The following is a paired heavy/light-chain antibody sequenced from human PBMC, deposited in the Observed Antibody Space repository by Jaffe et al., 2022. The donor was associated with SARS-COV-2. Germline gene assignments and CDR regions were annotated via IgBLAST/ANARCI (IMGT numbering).Light chain of an antibody. CDR3: QQYYATPRT. Sequence: DIVMTQSPDSLAVSLGERATITCKSSQSVLYSSNNKNYLGWYQQKPGQPPKLLISWASARESGVPDRFSGSGSGTDFTLTITSLQAEDVAVYYCQQYYATPRTFGHGTKVEIK. CDR1: QSVLYSSNNKNY. J-gene: IGKJ1*01. V-gene: IGKV4-1*01. CDR2: WAS.
Heavy chain of an antibody. D-gene: IGHD3-10*01. CDR1: GFTFSNYA. Sequence: EMQLVESGGGLVLPGGSLRLSCAASGFTFSNYAMNWVRQAPGKGLEWVSSITNSGGIIKYADSVKGRFTISRDNSKDTLSLQMDNLRGDDTAVYYCAKSRSENEYDAFDMWGQGTSVTVSS. V-gene: IGHV3-23*04. CDR3: AKSRSENEYDAFDM. J-gene: IGHJ3*02. CDR2: ITNSGGII.